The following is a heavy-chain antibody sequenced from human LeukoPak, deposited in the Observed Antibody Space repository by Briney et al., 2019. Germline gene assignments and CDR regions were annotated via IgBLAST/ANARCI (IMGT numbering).Heavy chain of an antibody. Sequence: PGGSLRLSCAASGFTFSSYGMSWVRQAPGKGLEWVSAISGSGGSTYYADSVKGRFTISRDNAKNSLYLQMNSLRAEDTAVYYCARGPRTWSRPYYFDYWGQGTLVTVSS. CDR2: ISGSGGST. V-gene: IGHV3-23*01. CDR1: GFTFSSYG. J-gene: IGHJ4*02. CDR3: ARGPRTWSRPYYFDY. D-gene: IGHD1/OR15-1a*01.